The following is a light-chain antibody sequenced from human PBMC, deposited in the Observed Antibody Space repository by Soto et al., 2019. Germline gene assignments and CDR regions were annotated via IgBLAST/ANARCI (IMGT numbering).Light chain of an antibody. J-gene: IGLJ3*02. CDR2: EVT. V-gene: IGLV2-23*02. CDR3: CSYLGSYVGV. Sequence: QSAPTQPASVSGSPGQSITISCTGGSSDVGSYNHVSWYQQYPGKAPKLMIYEVTKRTSGVSDRFSGSKSGNTASLTISGLQAEDEADYYCCSYLGSYVGVFGGGTQLTVL. CDR1: SSDVGSYNH.